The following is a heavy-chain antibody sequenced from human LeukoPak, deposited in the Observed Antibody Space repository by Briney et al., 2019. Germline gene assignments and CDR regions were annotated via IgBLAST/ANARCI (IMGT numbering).Heavy chain of an antibody. V-gene: IGHV3-74*01. Sequence: GGSLRLSCAVSGFTFISYGMQWVRQAPGKGLAWVSRINTYGSGTAYADSVKGRFTISRDNAKNTLYLQMNSLRAEDTALYYCARELPREVTLDYWGQGTLVTVSS. D-gene: IGHD2-21*02. CDR3: ARELPREVTLDY. J-gene: IGHJ4*01. CDR2: INTYGSGT. CDR1: GFTFISYG.